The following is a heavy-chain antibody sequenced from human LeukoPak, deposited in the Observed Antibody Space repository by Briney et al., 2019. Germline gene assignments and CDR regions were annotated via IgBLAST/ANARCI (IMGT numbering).Heavy chain of an antibody. Sequence: GGSLRLSCAASGFTLSSYAMSWVRQAPGKGLEWVSAISGSGGSTYYADSVKGRFTISRDNSKNTLYLQMNSLRAEDTAVYYCAKTSYYDFWSGYLYYYYYMDVWGKGTTVTVSS. CDR1: GFTLSSYA. CDR2: ISGSGGST. J-gene: IGHJ6*03. D-gene: IGHD3-3*01. V-gene: IGHV3-23*01. CDR3: AKTSYYDFWSGYLYYYYYMDV.